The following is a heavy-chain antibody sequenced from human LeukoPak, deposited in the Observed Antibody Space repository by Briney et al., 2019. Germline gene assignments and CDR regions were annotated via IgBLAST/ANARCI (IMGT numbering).Heavy chain of an antibody. CDR3: ATEGYSAYGLDN. CDR1: GLTFSRYN. J-gene: IGHJ4*02. D-gene: IGHD5-12*01. CDR2: INTKGGLI. V-gene: IGHV3-48*03. Sequence: PGGSLRLSCAASGLTFSRYNMNWVRQAPGVGLEWIAHINTKGGLIYYANSVKGRFTISRDNTYNSLDLHMHSLRVEDTAVYYCATEGYSAYGLDNWGQGTLVTVSS.